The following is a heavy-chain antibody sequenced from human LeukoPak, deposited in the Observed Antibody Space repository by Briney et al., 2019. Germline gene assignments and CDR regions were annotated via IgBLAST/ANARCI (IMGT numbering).Heavy chain of an antibody. CDR3: ARVLEWSEPFDY. Sequence: ASVKVSCTASGYTFTGYYMHWVRQAPGQGLEWMGWINPNSGGTNYAQKFQGRVTMTRDTSISTAYMELSRLRSDDTAVYYCARVLEWSEPFDYWGQGTLVTVSS. V-gene: IGHV1-2*02. CDR1: GYTFTGYY. D-gene: IGHD3-3*01. CDR2: INPNSGGT. J-gene: IGHJ4*02.